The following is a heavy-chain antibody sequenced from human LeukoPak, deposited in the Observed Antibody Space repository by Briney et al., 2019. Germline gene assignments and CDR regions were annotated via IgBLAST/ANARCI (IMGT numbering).Heavy chain of an antibody. V-gene: IGHV1-18*01. D-gene: IGHD4-17*01. J-gene: IGHJ4*02. CDR3: ARDHSYGDPLYY. CDR2: ISAYNGNT. CDR1: GYTFTSYG. Sequence: GSVKVSCKTSGYTFTSYGISWVRQAPGQGLEWMGWISAYNGNTNYAQKLQGRVTMTTDTSTSTAYMELRSLRSDDTAVYYCARDHSYGDPLYYWGQGTLVTVSS.